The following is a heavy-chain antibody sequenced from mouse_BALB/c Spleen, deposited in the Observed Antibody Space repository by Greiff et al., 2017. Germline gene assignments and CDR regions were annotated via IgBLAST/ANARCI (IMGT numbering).Heavy chain of an antibody. D-gene: IGHD2-3*01. V-gene: IGHV5-2*01. J-gene: IGHJ3*01. CDR3: ARHDDGYYGFAY. CDR1: EYEFPSHD. CDR2: INSDGGST. Sequence: EVKVVESGGGLVQPGESLKLSCESNEYEFPSHDMSWVRQTPEKRLELVAAINSDGGSTYYPDTMERRFIISRDSTKKTLYLQMSSLRSEDTALYYCARHDDGYYGFAYWGQGTLVTVSA.